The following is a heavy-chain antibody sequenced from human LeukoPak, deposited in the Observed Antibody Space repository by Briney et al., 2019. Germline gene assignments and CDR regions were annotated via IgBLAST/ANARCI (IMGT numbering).Heavy chain of an antibody. V-gene: IGHV4-38-2*01. J-gene: IGHJ4*02. CDR2: IYHSEST. Sequence: PSETLSLTCAVSGYSISSGYYWGWLRQPPGKGLEWIGSIYHSESTYYNHSLTGRVTISVDKSKNQFSLKLRSISAEAKAVSYCARHSRVVDIVVVPAALSDYWGQGTLVTVSS. CDR1: GYSISSGYY. CDR3: ARHSRVVDIVVVPAALSDY. D-gene: IGHD2-2*03.